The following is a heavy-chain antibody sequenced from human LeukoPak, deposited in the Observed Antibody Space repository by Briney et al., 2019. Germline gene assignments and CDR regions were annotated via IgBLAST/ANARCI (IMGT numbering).Heavy chain of an antibody. CDR1: GYSFTSYW. V-gene: IGHV5-51*01. D-gene: IGHD6-13*01. Sequence: KNGESLKISCKGSGYSFTSYWIGWVRQMPGKGLEWMGIIYPGDSDSRYSPSFQGQVTISADKSTSTAYLQWSSLQASDTAMYYCATLMYSSSWYHYYFDYWGQGTLVTVSS. CDR3: ATLMYSSSWYHYYFDY. J-gene: IGHJ4*02. CDR2: IYPGDSDS.